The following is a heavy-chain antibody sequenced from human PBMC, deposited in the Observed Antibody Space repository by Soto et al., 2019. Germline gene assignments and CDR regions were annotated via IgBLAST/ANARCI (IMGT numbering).Heavy chain of an antibody. CDR2: INHSGST. CDR1: GGSFSGYY. Sequence: SETLSHTCAVYGGSFSGYYWSWIRQPPGKGLEWIGEINHSGSTNYNPSLKSRVTISVDTSKSQFSLKLTSVTAADRAVYYCARCSVDMVDSSGSYDDWGQGKPVTVAS. CDR3: ARCSVDMVDSSGSYDD. D-gene: IGHD3-22*01. J-gene: IGHJ4*02. V-gene: IGHV4-34*01.